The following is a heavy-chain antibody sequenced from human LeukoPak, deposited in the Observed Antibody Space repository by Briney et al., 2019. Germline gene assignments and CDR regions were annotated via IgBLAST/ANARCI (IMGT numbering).Heavy chain of an antibody. Sequence: PGGSLRLSCAASGFTFSSYSMNWVRQAPGKGLEWVSSISSSSSYIYYADSVKGRFTISRDNAKNSLYLQMNSLRAEDTAVYYCARDGQLSIAVAGPLFDYWGQGTLVTVSS. CDR2: ISSSSSYI. D-gene: IGHD6-19*01. CDR1: GFTFSSYS. CDR3: ARDGQLSIAVAGPLFDY. V-gene: IGHV3-21*01. J-gene: IGHJ4*02.